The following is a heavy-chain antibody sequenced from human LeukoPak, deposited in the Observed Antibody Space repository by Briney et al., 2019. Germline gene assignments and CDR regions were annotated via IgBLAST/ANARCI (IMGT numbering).Heavy chain of an antibody. CDR2: ISGSGGST. D-gene: IGHD3-22*01. J-gene: IGHJ4*02. CDR1: GFTFSSYA. V-gene: IGHV3-23*01. Sequence: GGPLRLSCAASGFTFSSYAMSWVRQAPGKGLEWVSAISGSGGSTYYADSVKGRFTISRDNSKNTLYLQMNSLRAEDTAVYYCAKQEWSSGYSELDWGQGTLVTVSS. CDR3: AKQEWSSGYSELD.